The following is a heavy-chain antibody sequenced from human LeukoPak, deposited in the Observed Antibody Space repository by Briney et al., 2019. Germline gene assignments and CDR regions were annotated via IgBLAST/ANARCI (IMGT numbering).Heavy chain of an antibody. Sequence: SETLSLTSTVSGGSISSYYWSWIRQPPGKGLEWIGYIYYSGSTNYNPSLKGRATLSVETSKNQSSLKLSSVTAADTAVYYCARQYGSINWFDPWGQGTLVTVSS. CDR3: ARQYGSINWFDP. CDR2: IYYSGST. D-gene: IGHD6-19*01. CDR1: GGSISSYY. J-gene: IGHJ5*02. V-gene: IGHV4-59*08.